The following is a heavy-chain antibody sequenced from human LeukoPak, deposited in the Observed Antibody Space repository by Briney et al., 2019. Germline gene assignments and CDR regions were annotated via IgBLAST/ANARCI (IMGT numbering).Heavy chain of an antibody. D-gene: IGHD1-1*01. V-gene: IGHV3-11*04. CDR2: ISSSSSTI. CDR3: ASIHLEPDY. Sequence: GGSLRLSCAASGFTLSNAYMSWVRQAPGKGLEWVSYISSSSSTIYYADSVKGRFTISRDNAKNSLYLQMNSLRAEDTAVYYCASIHLEPDYWGQGTLVTVSS. J-gene: IGHJ4*02. CDR1: GFTLSNAY.